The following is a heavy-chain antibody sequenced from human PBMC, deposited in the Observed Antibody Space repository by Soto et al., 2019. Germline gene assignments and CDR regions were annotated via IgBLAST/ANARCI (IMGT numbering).Heavy chain of an antibody. V-gene: IGHV3-30*03. Sequence: QVQLVESAGGVVQPGTSLRLSCSASGFSFDAYGMHWVRQTPGKGLEWVAVISYDGGNKYYADSVKGRFTISRDNSKNTLYLQMNSLRREDTAVYYCARDKDQYDFWGGTLDSWGQGTLVTVSS. CDR3: ARDKDQYDFWGGTLDS. D-gene: IGHD3-3*01. CDR2: ISYDGGNK. J-gene: IGHJ4*02. CDR1: GFSFDAYG.